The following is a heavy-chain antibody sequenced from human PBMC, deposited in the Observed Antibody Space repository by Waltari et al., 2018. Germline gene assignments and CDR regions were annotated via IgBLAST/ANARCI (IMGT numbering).Heavy chain of an antibody. D-gene: IGHD6-13*01. CDR2: IYYSGST. CDR1: GGSISSTSYY. J-gene: IGHJ4*02. CDR3: ARQQLVRSQHLFDY. V-gene: IGHV4-39*01. Sequence: QLQLQESGPGLVNPSETLSLTCTVSGGSISSTSYYWGWIRQPPGKGLEWIGSIYYSGSTYHNPSLKSRVTISIDTSKNQFSLKLSSVTAADTAVYYCARQQLVRSQHLFDYWGLGTLVTVSS.